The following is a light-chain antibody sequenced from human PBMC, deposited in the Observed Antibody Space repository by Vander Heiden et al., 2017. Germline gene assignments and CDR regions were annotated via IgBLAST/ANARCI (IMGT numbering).Light chain of an antibody. CDR1: QSVLYSSNNKNY. CDR2: WAS. CDR3: QQYYSTLTWT. J-gene: IGKJ1*01. Sequence: DIVMTQSPDSLAVSRGERATINCKSSQSVLYSSNNKNYLAWYQQKPGQPPKLLIYWASTRESGVPDRFSGSGSGTDFTLTISSLQAEDVAVYYCQQYYSTLTWTFGQGTKVEIK. V-gene: IGKV4-1*01.